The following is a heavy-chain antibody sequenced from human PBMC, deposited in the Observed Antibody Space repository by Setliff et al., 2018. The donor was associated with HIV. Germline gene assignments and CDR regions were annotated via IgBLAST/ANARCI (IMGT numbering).Heavy chain of an antibody. D-gene: IGHD6-19*01. J-gene: IGHJ4*02. CDR3: ARQFRYPGIAVAGSDY. CDR2: MFSTGSA. Sequence: PSETLSLTCTVSGDSISSSSYYWGWVRQPPGKGLEWIGTMFSTGSAYYTPSLKSRVTISVDTSKNQFSLRLSSVTAADTAIYYCARQFRYPGIAVAGSDYWGQGTLVTVSS. V-gene: IGHV4-39*01. CDR1: GDSISSSSYY.